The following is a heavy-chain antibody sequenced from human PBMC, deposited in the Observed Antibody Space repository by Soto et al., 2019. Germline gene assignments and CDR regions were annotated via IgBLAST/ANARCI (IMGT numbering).Heavy chain of an antibody. Sequence: EVQLLGSGGGLVQPGESLRLSCAASGFTFSSYAMRWVRQAPGRGLEWVSGISGSGCNTYYADSVKGRFTISRDRSKNTLYLQMNSLRAEDTAVYYCAKHQFGELFYYDLDVWGQGTTVTVSS. CDR1: GFTFSSYA. V-gene: IGHV3-23*01. CDR2: ISGSGCNT. D-gene: IGHD3-10*01. CDR3: AKHQFGELFYYDLDV. J-gene: IGHJ6*02.